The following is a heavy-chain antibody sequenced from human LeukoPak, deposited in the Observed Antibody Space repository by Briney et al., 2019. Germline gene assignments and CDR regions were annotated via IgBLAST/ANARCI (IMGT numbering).Heavy chain of an antibody. Sequence: SETLSLTCTVSVASISTHYRSWIRQPPEKGPEWIGDFYYSGSTNYNPSLKSRATISGDTSKNQFSLKLRSVTAADTAVYYCARAGGITTAHLDLDHWGQGTLVTVSS. J-gene: IGHJ4*02. CDR1: VASISTHY. CDR3: ARAGGITTAHLDLDH. CDR2: FYYSGST. V-gene: IGHV4-59*11. D-gene: IGHD6-13*01.